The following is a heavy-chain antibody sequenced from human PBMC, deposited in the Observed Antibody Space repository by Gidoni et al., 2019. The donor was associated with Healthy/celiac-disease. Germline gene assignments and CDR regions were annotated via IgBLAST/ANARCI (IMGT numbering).Heavy chain of an antibody. CDR1: GFTFSSYW. CDR3: ARDLIVVVITTSDAFDI. CDR2: IKQDGSEK. J-gene: IGHJ3*02. Sequence: EVQLVESGGGLVQPGGSLRLSCPASGFTFSSYWMSWVRQAPGKGLEWVANIKQDGSEKYYVDSGKGRFTISRDNAKNSLYLQMNSLRAEDTAVYYCARDLIVVVITTSDAFDIWGQGTMVTVSS. D-gene: IGHD3-22*01. V-gene: IGHV3-7*01.